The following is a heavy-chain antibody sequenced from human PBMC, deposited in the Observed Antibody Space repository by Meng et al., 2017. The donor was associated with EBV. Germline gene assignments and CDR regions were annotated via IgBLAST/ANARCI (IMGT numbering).Heavy chain of an antibody. CDR3: VRGPPVGVPGPGDY. D-gene: IGHD2-21*01. V-gene: IGHV1-3*01. CDR1: GYAFTSYI. Sequence: QGPLVTSGAEVKNPGPSVTVSFKASGYAFTSYILHWVRQAPGQRLEWMGWINVGVGYTKYSQKFQGRVTISSDTSATTGYMELSSLRSEDTAVYYCVRGPPVGVPGPGDYWGQGTLVTVSS. CDR2: INVGVGYT. J-gene: IGHJ4*02.